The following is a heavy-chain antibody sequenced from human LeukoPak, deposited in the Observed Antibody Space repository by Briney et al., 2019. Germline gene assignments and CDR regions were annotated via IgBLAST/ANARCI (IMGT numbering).Heavy chain of an antibody. CDR3: ASFYSSGWEPLFDY. Sequence: PGGSLRLSCAAFGFSFSNYGMHWVRQAPGKGLEWVASIKEDGSEKYYVDSVKGRFTISRDNAKNSLYLQMNSLRAEDTAVYYCASFYSSGWEPLFDYWGQGTLVTVSS. D-gene: IGHD6-19*01. V-gene: IGHV3-7*01. CDR1: GFSFSNYG. J-gene: IGHJ4*02. CDR2: IKEDGSEK.